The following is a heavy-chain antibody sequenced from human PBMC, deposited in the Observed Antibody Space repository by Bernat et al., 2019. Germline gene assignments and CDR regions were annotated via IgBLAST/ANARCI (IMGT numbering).Heavy chain of an antibody. CDR2: IWYDGSNK. Sequence: QVQLVESGGGVVQPGRSLRVSCAASGFTFRNYGMHWVRQAPGKGLEWVAVIWYDGSNKYYIDSVKGRFTISRDNSKNTLYLQMNSLRAEDTAVYYWATVRRGKGWYIDYWGQGTLVTVSS. D-gene: IGHD6-19*01. CDR3: ATVRRGKGWYIDY. J-gene: IGHJ4*02. CDR1: GFTFRNYG. V-gene: IGHV3-33*01.